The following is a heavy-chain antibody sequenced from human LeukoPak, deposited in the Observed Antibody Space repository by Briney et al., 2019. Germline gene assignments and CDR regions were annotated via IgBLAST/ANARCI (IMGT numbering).Heavy chain of an antibody. CDR3: GRDALVGYFSYYYMDV. J-gene: IGHJ6*03. CDR1: GGSISSHY. CDR2: IYYSGST. D-gene: IGHD2-15*01. Sequence: SSETLSLTCTVSGGSISSHYWSWIRQPPGKGLEWIGYIYYSGSTNYNPSLKSRVTISVDTSKNQFSLKLSSVTAADTAVYYCGRDALVGYFSYYYMDVWGKGTTVTVSS. V-gene: IGHV4-59*11.